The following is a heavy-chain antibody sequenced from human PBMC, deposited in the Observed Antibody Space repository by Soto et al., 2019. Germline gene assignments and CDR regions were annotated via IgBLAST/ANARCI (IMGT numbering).Heavy chain of an antibody. CDR3: ASWDGVLRGVIGVY. CDR1: GFNFSTYW. J-gene: IGHJ4*02. V-gene: IGHV3-7*01. Sequence: GGSLRHSCTSSGFNFSTYWMSWVRQAPGKGLEWVANINQDGSEKYYVDSVKGRFTISRGTAKNSLYLQMNSLRAEDTAVYYCASWDGVLRGVIGVYWSQGTLVTVSS. CDR2: INQDGSEK. D-gene: IGHD3-10*01.